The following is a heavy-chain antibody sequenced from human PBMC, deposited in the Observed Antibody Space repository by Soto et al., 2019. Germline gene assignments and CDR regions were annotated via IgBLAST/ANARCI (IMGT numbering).Heavy chain of an antibody. CDR3: AKEKLSRSYFDY. Sequence: GGSLRLSCAASGFTFDDYAMHWFRQAPGKGLEWVSGISWNSGSIGYSDSVKGRFTISRDNAKNSLYLQMNSLRAEDTALYYCAKEKLSRSYFDYWGQGTLVTVSS. D-gene: IGHD3-16*02. J-gene: IGHJ4*02. CDR2: ISWNSGSI. V-gene: IGHV3-9*01. CDR1: GFTFDDYA.